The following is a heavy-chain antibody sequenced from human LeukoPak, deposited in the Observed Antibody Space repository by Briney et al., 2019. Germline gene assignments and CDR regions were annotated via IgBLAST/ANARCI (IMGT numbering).Heavy chain of an antibody. CDR3: ARALPLNAFDI. V-gene: IGHV1-2*02. Sequence: ASVKVSCKTSGYTFTAYYMHWVRQAPGQGLEWMGWINPNSGGTNYAQKFQGRVTMTRDTSISTAYMELSRLRSDDTAVYYCARALPLNAFDIWGQGTMVTVSS. CDR1: GYTFTAYY. CDR2: INPNSGGT. J-gene: IGHJ3*02.